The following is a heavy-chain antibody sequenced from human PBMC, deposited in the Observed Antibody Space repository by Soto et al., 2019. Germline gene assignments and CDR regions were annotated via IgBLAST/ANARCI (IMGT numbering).Heavy chain of an antibody. CDR3: ASGNERYCSGGSYYFYFDY. CDR1: GYTFTSYG. Sequence: ASVKVSCKASGYTFTSYGISWVRQAPGQGLEWMGWISAYNGNTNYAQKLQGRVTMTTDTSTSTAYMELRSLRSDDTAVYYCASGNERYCSGGSYYFYFDYWGQGTLVTVSS. D-gene: IGHD2-15*01. CDR2: ISAYNGNT. J-gene: IGHJ4*02. V-gene: IGHV1-18*01.